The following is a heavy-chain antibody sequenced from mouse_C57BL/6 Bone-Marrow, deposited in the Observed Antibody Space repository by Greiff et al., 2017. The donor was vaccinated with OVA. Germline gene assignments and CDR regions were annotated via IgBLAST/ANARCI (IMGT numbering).Heavy chain of an antibody. CDR3: TREGIDMYDRYYFGY. V-gene: IGHV1-15*01. D-gene: IGHD2-14*01. Sequence: VQLQQSGAELVRPGASVTLSCKASGYTFTDYEMHWVKQTPVHGLEWIGDIDTETGGTAYNQKLKGQAILTADKSHSTAYMELRRLTSEDSAVYYCTREGIDMYDRYYFGYGGQGTTLTVSS. CDR1: GYTFTDYE. J-gene: IGHJ2*01. CDR2: IDTETGGT.